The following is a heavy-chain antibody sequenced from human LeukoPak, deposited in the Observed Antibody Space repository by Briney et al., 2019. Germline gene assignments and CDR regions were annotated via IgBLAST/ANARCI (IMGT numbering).Heavy chain of an antibody. CDR3: AKDRETTASGTFDF. Sequence: GGSLRLSYAASGFTFNNYGMHYVRQAPGKGLEWVAVISDDGRNKNYADSVKGRFTISRDSSNNTLYLQMNSLRAEDTGVYFCAKDRETTASGTFDFRGQGTLVTVSS. CDR1: GFTFNNYG. J-gene: IGHJ4*02. CDR2: ISDDGRNK. D-gene: IGHD6-13*01. V-gene: IGHV3-30*18.